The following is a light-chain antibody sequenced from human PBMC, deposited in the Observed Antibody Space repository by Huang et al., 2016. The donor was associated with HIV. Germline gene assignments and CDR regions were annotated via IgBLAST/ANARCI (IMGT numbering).Light chain of an antibody. V-gene: IGKV1-8*01. CDR3: QQYYGSPF. Sequence: AIRITQSPSSVSASTGDRVTITFRASQNIGNFLAWYQQKSGKAPKLLIYGISTLQDGVPSRCSGSGSGTEFNLTITCLQSEDFATYYCQQYYGSPFFGGGTKVEI. CDR2: GIS. J-gene: IGKJ4*01. CDR1: QNIGNF.